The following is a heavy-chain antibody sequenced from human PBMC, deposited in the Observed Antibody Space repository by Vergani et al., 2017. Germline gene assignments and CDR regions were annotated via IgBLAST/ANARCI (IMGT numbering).Heavy chain of an antibody. V-gene: IGHV3-13*01. CDR2: IGTAGDT. Sequence: EVQLVESGGGLVQPGGSLRLSCAASGFTFSSYDMHWVRQATGKGLEWVSAIGTAGDTYSQGSVKGRFTISRENAKNSLYLQMNILRAGDTAVYYCARGCSGCSCYSGYYYYGMDVWGQGTTVTVSS. J-gene: IGHJ6*02. CDR1: GFTFSSYD. D-gene: IGHD2-15*01. CDR3: ARGCSGCSCYSGYYYYGMDV.